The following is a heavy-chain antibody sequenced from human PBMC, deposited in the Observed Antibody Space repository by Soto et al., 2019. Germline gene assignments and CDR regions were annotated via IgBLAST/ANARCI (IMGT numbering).Heavy chain of an antibody. J-gene: IGHJ6*02. CDR1: GFSFSTYL. D-gene: IGHD3-16*01. CDR2: IKQGGNEK. Sequence: PGGSLRLSCAASGFSFSTYLMGWVRQAPGKGLEWVANIKQGGNEKFYVDSVKGRFTISRDNDKKSLYLQMDSLRVEDTAVYYCVGALTYEVPYYYYGMDVWGQGTTVTVSS. CDR3: VGALTYEVPYYYYGMDV. V-gene: IGHV3-7*01.